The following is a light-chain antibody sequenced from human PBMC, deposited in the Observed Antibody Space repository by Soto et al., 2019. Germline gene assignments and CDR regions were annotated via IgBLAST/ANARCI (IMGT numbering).Light chain of an antibody. Sequence: EIVMTQSPATLSVSPGERATLSCRASQSVVTNLAWYRQKPGQAPRLLIYDASNRATGIPARFSGSGSGTDFTLTISSLEPEDFAVYYCQQRSNWPPLTFGGGTKVDIK. CDR3: QQRSNWPPLT. J-gene: IGKJ4*01. CDR1: QSVVTN. CDR2: DAS. V-gene: IGKV3-11*01.